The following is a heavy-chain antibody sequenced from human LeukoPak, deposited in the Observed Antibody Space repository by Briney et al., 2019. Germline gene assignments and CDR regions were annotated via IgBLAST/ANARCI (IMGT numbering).Heavy chain of an antibody. CDR3: ATDAGLSGYYGESYYYYGMDV. V-gene: IGHV3-21*01. Sequence: GGSLRLSCAASVFTFSSYSMNWVRQAPGKGLEWVASISRSSSYIYYADSVKGRFTISRDNAKNSLYLQMNSLRAEDTAVYYCATDAGLSGYYGESYYYYGMDVWGQGTTVTVSS. CDR2: ISRSSSYI. J-gene: IGHJ6*02. CDR1: VFTFSSYS. D-gene: IGHD3-9*01.